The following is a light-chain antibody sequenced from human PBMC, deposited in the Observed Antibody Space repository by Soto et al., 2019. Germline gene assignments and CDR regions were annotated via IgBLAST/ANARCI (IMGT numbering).Light chain of an antibody. CDR1: SSNIGAGYD. J-gene: IGLJ3*02. V-gene: IGLV1-40*01. Sequence: QSVLTQPPSVSGAPGQRVTMSCTGSSSNIGAGYDVHWFQQLPGTAPRLLIYGNINRLSGVPARFSGSKSGTSASLAITGLQAEHEADYYCQSYDSSLSAWVFGGGTKLTVL. CDR3: QSYDSSLSAWV. CDR2: GNI.